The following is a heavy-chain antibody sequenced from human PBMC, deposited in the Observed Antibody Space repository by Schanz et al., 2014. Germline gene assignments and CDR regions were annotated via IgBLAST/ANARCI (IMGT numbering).Heavy chain of an antibody. CDR2: ISDSGGST. CDR3: ARANYRRKINFDY. CDR1: GFTFSTYA. Sequence: EVQLVESGGGLVQPGGSLRLSCAASGFTFSTYAMSWVRQAPGKGLEWVSDISDSGGSTYYADSVKGRFTMSRDNSKNTLYQQMNGLRAKDTAVYYCARANYRRKINFDYWGRGTLVTVSS. D-gene: IGHD3-10*01. J-gene: IGHJ4*02. V-gene: IGHV3-23*04.